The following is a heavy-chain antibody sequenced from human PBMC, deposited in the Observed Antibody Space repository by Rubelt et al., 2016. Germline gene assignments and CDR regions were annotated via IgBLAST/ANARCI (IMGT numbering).Heavy chain of an antibody. CDR1: GYTFTSYG. CDR3: ARRDGYNWDDAFDI. CDR2: ISAYNGNT. J-gene: IGHJ3*02. V-gene: IGHV1-18*01. D-gene: IGHD5-24*01. Sequence: QVQLVQSGAEVKKPGASVKVSCKASGYTFTSYGISWVRQAPGQGLEWMGWISAYNGNTNYAQKLQGRVTITTDTSTRTADMELRSLRSDDTAVYYCARRDGYNWDDAFDIWGQGTMVTVSS.